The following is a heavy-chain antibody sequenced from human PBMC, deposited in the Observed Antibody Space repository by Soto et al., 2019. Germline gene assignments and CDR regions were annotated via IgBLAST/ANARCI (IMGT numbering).Heavy chain of an antibody. J-gene: IGHJ2*01. D-gene: IGHD2-21*02. CDR2: IYPGASDP. Sequence: RQMPGKGLEWMGIIYPGASDPHYNPSFQGQVTISADKSTSTAYLQWSSLKASDTAMYYCFFFLAEVGIRLLCTVSAFLLNRSSDL. CDR3: FFFLAEVGIRLLCTVSAFLLNRSSDL. V-gene: IGHV5-51*01.